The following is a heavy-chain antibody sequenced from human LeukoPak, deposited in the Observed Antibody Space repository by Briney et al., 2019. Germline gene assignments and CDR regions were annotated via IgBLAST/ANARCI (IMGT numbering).Heavy chain of an antibody. CDR3: ARGRGIAAAGTGYFDY. Sequence: SETLSLTCTVSGGSISSSSYYWGWIRQPPGKGLEWIGSIYYSGSTNYNPSLKSRVTISVDTSKNQFSLKLSSVTAADTAVYYCARGRGIAAAGTGYFDYWGQGTLVTVSS. D-gene: IGHD6-13*01. V-gene: IGHV4-39*07. J-gene: IGHJ4*02. CDR2: IYYSGST. CDR1: GGSISSSSYY.